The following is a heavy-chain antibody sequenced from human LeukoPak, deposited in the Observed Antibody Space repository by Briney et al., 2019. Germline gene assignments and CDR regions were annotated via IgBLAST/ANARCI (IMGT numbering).Heavy chain of an antibody. CDR3: ARSNYYDSSGYLDY. CDR1: GGSISSGGYS. V-gene: IGHV4-30-2*01. D-gene: IGHD3-22*01. J-gene: IGHJ4*02. CDR2: IYHSGST. Sequence: PSETLSLTCAVSGGSISSGGYSWSWIRQPPGKGLEWIGYIYHSGSTYYNPSLKSRVTISVDRSKNQFSLKLSSETAADTAVYYCARSNYYDSSGYLDYWGQGTLVTVSS.